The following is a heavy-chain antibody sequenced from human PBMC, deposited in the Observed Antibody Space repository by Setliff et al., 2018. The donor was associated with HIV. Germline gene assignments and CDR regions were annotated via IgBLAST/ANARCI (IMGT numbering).Heavy chain of an antibody. J-gene: IGHJ4*02. V-gene: IGHV3-66*01. D-gene: IGHD1-26*01. CDR3: ARDATRGGDFDF. CDR2: IYSDGST. CDR1: GFTVSSSY. Sequence: PGGSLRLSCEASGFTVSSSYMAWVRQAPGKGLEWVSTIYSDGSTYHRDSVKGRFTLSRDNSKNSLYLEMNSLKVEDTAVYYCARDATRGGDFDFWGQGTLVTVSS.